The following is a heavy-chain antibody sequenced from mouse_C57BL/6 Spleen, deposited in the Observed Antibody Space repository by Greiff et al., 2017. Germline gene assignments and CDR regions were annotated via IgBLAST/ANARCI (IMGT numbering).Heavy chain of an antibody. V-gene: IGHV1-66*01. CDR2: IYPGSGNT. CDR1: GYSFTSYY. D-gene: IGHD2-3*01. CDR3: ARYEGYLYYFDY. J-gene: IGHJ2*01. Sequence: QVQLHQSGPELVKPGASVKISCKASGYSFTSYYIHWVKQRPGQGLEWIGWIYPGSGNTKSNEKFKGKATLTADTSSSTAYMQLSSLTSADSTVYYCARYEGYLYYFDYWGQGTTLTVSS.